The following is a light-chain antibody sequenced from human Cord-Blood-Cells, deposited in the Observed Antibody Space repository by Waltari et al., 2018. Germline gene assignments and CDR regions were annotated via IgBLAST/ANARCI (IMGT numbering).Light chain of an antibody. J-gene: IGKJ2*01. V-gene: IGKV4-1*01. CDR3: QQYYSTPHT. CDR2: WAS. CDR1: QSVLYNSNNKNY. Sequence: DIVMTQSPDSLAVSLGESATINCNSSQSVLYNSNNKNYLAWYQQKPGQPPKLLIYWASTRESGVPDRFSGSGSGTDFTLTISSLQAEDVAVYYCQQYYSTPHTFGQGTKLEIK.